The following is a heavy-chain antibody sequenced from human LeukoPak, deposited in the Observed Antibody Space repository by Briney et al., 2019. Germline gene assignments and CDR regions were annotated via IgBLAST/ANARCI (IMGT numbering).Heavy chain of an antibody. J-gene: IGHJ4*02. Sequence: ETLSLTCAVYGGSFSGYYWSWVRQAPGKGLEWVANIKEDGSEKYYVDSVKGRFTISRDNAKNSLYLQMNSLRAEDTAVYYCVRDAIWGQGTLVTVSS. CDR2: IKEDGSEK. CDR3: VRDAI. V-gene: IGHV3-7*01. D-gene: IGHD2-2*01. CDR1: GGSFSGYY.